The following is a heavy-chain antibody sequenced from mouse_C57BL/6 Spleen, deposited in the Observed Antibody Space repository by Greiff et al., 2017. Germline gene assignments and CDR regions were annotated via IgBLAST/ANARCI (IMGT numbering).Heavy chain of an antibody. CDR3: ARRGYYGSSPLDY. V-gene: IGHV1-69*01. CDR1: GYTFTSYW. CDR2: IDPSDSYT. J-gene: IGHJ2*01. D-gene: IGHD1-1*01. Sequence: QVQLQQPGAELVMPGASVKLSCKASGYTFTSYWMHWVKQRPGQGLEWIGEIDPSDSYTNYNQKFKGKSTLTVDKSSSPAYMQLSSLTSEDSAVYYCARRGYYGSSPLDYWGQGTTLTVSS.